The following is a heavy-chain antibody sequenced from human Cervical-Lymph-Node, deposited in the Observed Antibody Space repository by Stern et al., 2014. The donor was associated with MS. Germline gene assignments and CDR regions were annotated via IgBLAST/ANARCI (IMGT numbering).Heavy chain of an antibody. CDR2: IYWDDGK. CDR1: GFSLTSTGVG. V-gene: IGHV2-5*02. D-gene: IGHD6-13*01. J-gene: IGHJ5*02. CDR3: AHKRGDSSSWYHEREGFDP. Sequence: QITLKESGPTLVQPTQTLTLTCTFSGFSLTSTGVGVGWVRQPPGKALEWLALIYWDDGKRYSPSLKSRLTITKDDSKNQVVLTMTNMDPVDTATYYCAHKRGDSSSWYHEREGFDPWGHGTLVTVSS.